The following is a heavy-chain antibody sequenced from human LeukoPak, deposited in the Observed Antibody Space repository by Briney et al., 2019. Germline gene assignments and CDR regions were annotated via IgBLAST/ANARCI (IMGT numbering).Heavy chain of an antibody. Sequence: QPGGSLRLSCAASGFTFSSYGMHWVRQAPGKGLEWVAVIWYDGSNKYYADSVKGRFTISRDNSKNTLYLQMNSLRAEDTAVYYCARDWATSPYYGMDVWGQGTTVTVSS. CDR2: IWYDGSNK. CDR3: ARDWATSPYYGMDV. V-gene: IGHV3-33*01. D-gene: IGHD5-24*01. CDR1: GFTFSSYG. J-gene: IGHJ6*02.